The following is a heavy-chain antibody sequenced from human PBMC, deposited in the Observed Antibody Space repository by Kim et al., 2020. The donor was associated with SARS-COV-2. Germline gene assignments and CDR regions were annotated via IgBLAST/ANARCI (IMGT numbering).Heavy chain of an antibody. D-gene: IGHD3-10*01. CDR1: GGSISSSSYY. CDR3: ARREIHYGSGSYYKDFDY. J-gene: IGHJ4*02. Sequence: SETLSLTCTVSGGSISSSSYYWGWIRQPPGKGLEWIGSIYYSGSTYYNPSLKSRVTISVDTSKNQFSLKLSSVTAADTAVYYCARREIHYGSGSYYKDFDYLGQGTLVTVSS. CDR2: IYYSGST. V-gene: IGHV4-39*01.